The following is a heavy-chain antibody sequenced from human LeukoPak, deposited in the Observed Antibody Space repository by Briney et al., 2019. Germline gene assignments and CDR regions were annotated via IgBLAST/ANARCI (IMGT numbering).Heavy chain of an antibody. V-gene: IGHV3-7*01. CDR1: RFTFSSYG. D-gene: IGHD3-22*01. J-gene: IGHJ4*02. CDR2: IKQDGSIQ. Sequence: GGSLRLSCATSRFTFSSYGMHWVRQAPGKGLEWVGNIKQDGSIQYYGDSVKGRFTISRDNARNSLYLQMNSLRAEDTALYYCATSYDSSGCDWGQGTLVTVSA. CDR3: ATSYDSSGCD.